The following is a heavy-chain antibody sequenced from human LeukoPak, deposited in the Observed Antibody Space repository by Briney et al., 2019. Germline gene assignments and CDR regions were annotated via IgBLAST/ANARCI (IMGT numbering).Heavy chain of an antibody. CDR3: ARAGRGKHYLPFDY. J-gene: IGHJ4*02. D-gene: IGHD3-10*01. Sequence: KPGGSLRLSCAASGFTFSSYSMNWVRQAPGKGLEWVSSISSSSSYIYYADSVKGRFTISRDNAKNSLYLQMNSLRAEDTAVYYCARAGRGKHYLPFDYWGQGTLVTVSS. CDR2: ISSSSSYI. CDR1: GFTFSSYS. V-gene: IGHV3-21*01.